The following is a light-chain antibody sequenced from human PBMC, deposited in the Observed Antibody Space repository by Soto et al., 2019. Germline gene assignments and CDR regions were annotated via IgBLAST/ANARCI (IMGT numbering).Light chain of an antibody. V-gene: IGLV1-40*01. CDR2: RNR. J-gene: IGLJ2*01. Sequence: QSVLTQPPSVSGAPGQRVTISCTGSSSNIGAGYDVHWYQHLPGTDPKVLIYRNRHRPSGVPDRFSGSKSGTSASLAITGLQADDEADYYCQSYDISLSGVLFGGGTKLTVL. CDR3: QSYDISLSGVL. CDR1: SSNIGAGYD.